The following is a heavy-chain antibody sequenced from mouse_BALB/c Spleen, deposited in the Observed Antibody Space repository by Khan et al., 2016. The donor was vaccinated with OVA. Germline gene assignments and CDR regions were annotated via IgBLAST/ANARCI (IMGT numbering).Heavy chain of an antibody. Sequence: EVKLEVSGGGLVQPGGSMKLSCVASGFTFSNYWMNWVRQSPEKGLEWVAELRLKSDGYVTPYAESVKGRLTISRDDSKSTVYLQMNNLRAEDTGIYYCWIRLWGKGTTLTVSS. CDR3: WIRL. J-gene: IGHJ2*01. CDR2: LRLKSDGYVT. V-gene: IGHV6-6*02. CDR1: GFTFSNYW. D-gene: IGHD1-2*01.